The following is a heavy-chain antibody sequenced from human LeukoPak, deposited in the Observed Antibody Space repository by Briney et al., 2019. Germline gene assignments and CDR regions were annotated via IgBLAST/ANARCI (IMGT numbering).Heavy chain of an antibody. J-gene: IGHJ6*03. CDR1: GCTFSSYS. D-gene: IGHD1-1*01. Sequence: GGSLRLSCAASGCTFSSYSMNWVRQAPGKGLEWVSFISSSSSSIYYADSVKGRFTISRDNAKNSLYLQMNSLRAEDTAVYYCARENGGSYFYMDVWGKGTTVTVSS. CDR2: ISSSSSSI. CDR3: ARENGGSYFYMDV. V-gene: IGHV3-48*04.